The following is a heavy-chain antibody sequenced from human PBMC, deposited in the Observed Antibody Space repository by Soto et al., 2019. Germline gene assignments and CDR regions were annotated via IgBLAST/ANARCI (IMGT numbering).Heavy chain of an antibody. D-gene: IGHD5-18*01. CDR3: ARCRIQLWYFDY. Sequence: PGGSLRLSCAASGFTFSSYAMSWVRQAPGKGLEWVSGISGSGGSTYYADSVKGRFTISRDNSKNTLYLQMNSLRAEDTAVYYCARCRIQLWYFDYWGQGTLVTVSS. CDR2: ISGSGGST. J-gene: IGHJ4*02. CDR1: GFTFSSYA. V-gene: IGHV3-23*01.